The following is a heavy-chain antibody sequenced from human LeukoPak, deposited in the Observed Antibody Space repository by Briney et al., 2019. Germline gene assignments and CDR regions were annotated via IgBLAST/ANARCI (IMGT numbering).Heavy chain of an antibody. Sequence: GGSLRLSCAASGFTFSSYSMNWVRQAPGKGLEWVSSISSSSSYIYYADSVKGRFTISRDNAKNSPYLQMNSLRAEDTAVYYCARDRGWLHPTGFDYWGQGTLVTVSS. CDR1: GFTFSSYS. J-gene: IGHJ4*02. CDR2: ISSSSSYI. CDR3: ARDRGWLHPTGFDY. V-gene: IGHV3-21*01. D-gene: IGHD5-24*01.